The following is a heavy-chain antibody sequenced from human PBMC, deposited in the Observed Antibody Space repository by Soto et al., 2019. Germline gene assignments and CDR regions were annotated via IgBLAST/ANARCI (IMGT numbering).Heavy chain of an antibody. J-gene: IGHJ4*02. CDR2: INPNSGGT. CDR3: ARAGSGSYVFDY. V-gene: IGHV1-2*04. CDR1: GYPFTGYY. D-gene: IGHD1-26*01. Sequence: GXAVKVSCKASGYPFTGYYMHWVRQAPGQGLEWMGWINPNSGGTNYAQKFQGWVTMTRDTSISTAYMELSRLRSDDTAVYYCARAGSGSYVFDYWGQGTLVTVSS.